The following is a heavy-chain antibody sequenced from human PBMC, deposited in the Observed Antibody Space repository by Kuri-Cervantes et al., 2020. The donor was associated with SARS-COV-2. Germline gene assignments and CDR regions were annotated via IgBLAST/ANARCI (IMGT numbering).Heavy chain of an antibody. CDR2: IIPIFGTA. D-gene: IGHD3-3*01. J-gene: IGHJ1*01. V-gene: IGHV1-69*13. Sequence: SVKVSCKATGGTFSSYAISWVRQAPGQGLEWMGGIIPIFGTANYAQKFQGRVTITADESTSTAYMELSSLRSEDTAVYYCASLITIFGVVRAEYFQHWGQGTLVTVSS. CDR3: ASLITIFGVVRAEYFQH. CDR1: GGTFSSYA.